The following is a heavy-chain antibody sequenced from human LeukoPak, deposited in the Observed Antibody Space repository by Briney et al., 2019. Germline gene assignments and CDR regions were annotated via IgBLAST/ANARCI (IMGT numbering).Heavy chain of an antibody. J-gene: IGHJ6*02. V-gene: IGHV3-7*01. Sequence: GGSLRLSCAASGFSLSGYWMSWVRQAPGKGLEWVARLHANGDEKNFVGSVQGRFTVSRDNAKNSLYLQINSLRAEDTAVYYCAREPPRIAAAVYYYYYGMDVWGQGTTVTVSS. D-gene: IGHD6-13*01. CDR3: AREPPRIAAAVYYYYYGMDV. CDR1: GFSLSGYW. CDR2: LHANGDEK.